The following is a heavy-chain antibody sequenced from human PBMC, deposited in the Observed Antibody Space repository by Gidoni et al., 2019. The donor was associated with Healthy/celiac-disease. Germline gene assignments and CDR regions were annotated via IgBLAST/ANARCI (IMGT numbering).Heavy chain of an antibody. Sequence: QLQLQESGPGLVKPSETLSLTCTVSGGSISSSSYYWGWIRQPPGKGLEWIGSIYYSGSTYYNPSLKSRVTISVDTSKNQFSLKLSSVTAADTAVYYCATLQGDYAFFFRNEKDYWGQGTLVTVSS. CDR1: GGSISSSSYY. J-gene: IGHJ4*02. CDR3: ATLQGDYAFFFRNEKDY. D-gene: IGHD4-17*01. CDR2: IYYSGST. V-gene: IGHV4-39*01.